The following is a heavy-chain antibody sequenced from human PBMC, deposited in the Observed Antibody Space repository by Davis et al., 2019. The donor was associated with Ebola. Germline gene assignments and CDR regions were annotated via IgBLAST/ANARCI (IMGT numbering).Heavy chain of an antibody. CDR2: ISAYNGNT. D-gene: IGHD3-3*01. Sequence: ASVKVSCKTSEDTFSNHAISWVRQAPGQGLEWMGWISAYNGNTNYAQKLQGRVTMTTDTSTSTVYMELRSLRSDDTAVYYCARDWSGYWGQGTLVTVSS. CDR1: EDTFSNHA. CDR3: ARDWSGY. V-gene: IGHV1-18*01. J-gene: IGHJ4*02.